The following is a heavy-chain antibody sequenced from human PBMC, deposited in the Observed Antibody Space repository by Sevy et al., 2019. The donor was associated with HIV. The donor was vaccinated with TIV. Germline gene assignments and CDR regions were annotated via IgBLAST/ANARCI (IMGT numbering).Heavy chain of an antibody. D-gene: IGHD2-15*01. J-gene: IGHJ3*02. CDR2: IYYSGST. CDR3: ARRWIVVVARAFDI. Sequence: SETLSLTCTVSGGSINSNSYYWGWIRQPPGKGLEWIGSIYYSGSTYYNTSLKGRVTISVDTSNNHFSLKLRSVTAADTAVYYCARRWIVVVARAFDIWGQGTMVTVSS. V-gene: IGHV4-39*02. CDR1: GGSINSNSYY.